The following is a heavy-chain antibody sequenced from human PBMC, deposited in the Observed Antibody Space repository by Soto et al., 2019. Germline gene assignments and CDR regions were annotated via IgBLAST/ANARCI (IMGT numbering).Heavy chain of an antibody. V-gene: IGHV4-39*01. Sequence: PSETLSLTCPVSGGSISSSSYYWGWIRQPPGKGLEWIGSIYYSGSTYYNPSLKSRVTISVDTSKNQFSLKLSSVTAADTAVYYCACIFSGGYGYGFYYYGMDVWGQGTTVTVSS. CDR3: ACIFSGGYGYGFYYYGMDV. J-gene: IGHJ6*02. CDR2: IYYSGST. D-gene: IGHD5-18*01. CDR1: GGSISSSSYY.